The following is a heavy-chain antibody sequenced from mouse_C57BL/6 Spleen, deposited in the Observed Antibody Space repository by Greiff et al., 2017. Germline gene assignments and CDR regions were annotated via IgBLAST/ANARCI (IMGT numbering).Heavy chain of an antibody. CDR1: GYTFTSYW. CDR3: ARGGVYYYGSSYHFDY. V-gene: IGHV1-55*01. Sequence: VQLQQPGAELVKPGASVKMSCKASGYTFTSYWITWVKQRPGQGLEWIGDIYPGSGSTNYNEKFKSKATLTVDTSSSTAYMQLSSLTSEDSAVYYCARGGVYYYGSSYHFDYWGQGTTLTVSS. CDR2: IYPGSGST. D-gene: IGHD1-1*01. J-gene: IGHJ2*01.